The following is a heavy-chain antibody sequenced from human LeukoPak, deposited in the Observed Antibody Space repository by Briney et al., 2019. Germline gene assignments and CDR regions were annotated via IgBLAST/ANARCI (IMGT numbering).Heavy chain of an antibody. CDR1: GGSISSSSYY. V-gene: IGHV4-39*07. Sequence: PSETLSLTCTVSGGSISSSSYYWGWIRQPPGKGLEWIGSIYFTGGTYYNPSLKSRVTIIVDTSKNQFSLKLTSVTAADTAVYYCARAEITMIAFDLWGRGTLVTVSS. D-gene: IGHD3-22*01. J-gene: IGHJ2*01. CDR2: IYFTGGT. CDR3: ARAEITMIAFDL.